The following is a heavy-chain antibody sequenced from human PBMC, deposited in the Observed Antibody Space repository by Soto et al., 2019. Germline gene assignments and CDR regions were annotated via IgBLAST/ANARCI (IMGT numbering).Heavy chain of an antibody. CDR3: ARCPAAIYGNWFDP. Sequence: QVQLQESGPGLVKPSQTLSLTCTVSGGSISSGGYYWSWIRQHPGKGLEWIGYIYYSGSTYYNPSPKSRVTVAVDTSKSQFSLKLGSVTAEDTAVYYCARCPAAIYGNWFDPWGQGTLVTVS. V-gene: IGHV4-31*03. D-gene: IGHD2-2*02. J-gene: IGHJ5*02. CDR1: GGSISSGGYY. CDR2: IYYSGST.